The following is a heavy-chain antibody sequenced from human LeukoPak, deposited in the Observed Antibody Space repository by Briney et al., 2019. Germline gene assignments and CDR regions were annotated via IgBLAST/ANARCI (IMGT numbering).Heavy chain of an antibody. Sequence: GGSLLLSCAASGFTFAGHTMTWRRRAPGKGLEGGSIIGGRDDRTYYAHSVEARFTISRNNSNNILYLQMSSLRAEDTAVYYCAKDPNPFYDFWSGYKWGQGTLVTVSS. CDR3: AKDPNPFYDFWSGYK. CDR2: IGGRDDRT. V-gene: IGHV3-23*01. CDR1: GFTFAGHT. J-gene: IGHJ4*02. D-gene: IGHD3-3*01.